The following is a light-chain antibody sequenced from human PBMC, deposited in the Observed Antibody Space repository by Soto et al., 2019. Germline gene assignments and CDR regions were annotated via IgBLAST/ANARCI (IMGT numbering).Light chain of an antibody. CDR1: KLGNRY. J-gene: IGLJ2*01. CDR3: QAWDSSTVV. V-gene: IGLV3-1*01. CDR2: EDT. Sequence: SYELTQPPSVSVSPGQTASITCSGDKLGNRYVCWYQQKPGQSPVLVIYEDTKRPSGIPERFSGSNSGDTATLTISGTQAIDEADYYCQAWDSSTVVFGGGTKLTVL.